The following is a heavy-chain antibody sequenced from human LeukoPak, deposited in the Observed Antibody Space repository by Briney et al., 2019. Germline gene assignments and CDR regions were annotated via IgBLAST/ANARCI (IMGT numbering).Heavy chain of an antibody. D-gene: IGHD2-2*01. CDR3: ARGYCSSTSCPTYYYYGMDV. Sequence: GASVKVSCKASGNTFTGYYMHWVRQAPGQGLEWMGWINPNSGGTNYAQKFQGRVTMTRDTSISTAYMELSRLRSDDTAVYYCARGYCSSTSCPTYYYYGMDVWGQGTTVTVSS. CDR1: GNTFTGYY. V-gene: IGHV1-2*02. J-gene: IGHJ6*02. CDR2: INPNSGGT.